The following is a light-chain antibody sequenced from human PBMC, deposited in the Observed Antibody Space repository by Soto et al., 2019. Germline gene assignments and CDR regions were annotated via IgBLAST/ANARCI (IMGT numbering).Light chain of an antibody. CDR1: QSVDRW. CDR3: QQYTTLVT. CDR2: KAS. J-gene: IGKJ1*01. Sequence: DIQMTQSPSTLSASVGDRVTITCRASQSVDRWLVWYQQRPGKAPKALIYKASNLESGVPSRFSGSGSGTEFTLTITSLQPGDIATYYCQQYTTLVTFGQGTMVEMK. V-gene: IGKV1-5*03.